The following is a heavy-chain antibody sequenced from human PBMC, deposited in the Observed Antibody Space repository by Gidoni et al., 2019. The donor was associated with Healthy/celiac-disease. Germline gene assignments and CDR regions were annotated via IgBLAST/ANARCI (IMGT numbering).Heavy chain of an antibody. V-gene: IGHV3-21*01. CDR1: DFTFSSYS. CDR3: AREKAAAPLYYYGMDV. Sequence: EVQLVESGGGLVKPGGSLSLSCAASDFTFSSYSMNWVRQAPGKGREWVASISSSSSDIYYADSGKGRFTIARYNAKNSLYLQMNSLRAEDTAVYYCAREKAAAPLYYYGMDVWGQGTTVTVSS. CDR2: ISSSSSDI. J-gene: IGHJ6*02. D-gene: IGHD2-2*01.